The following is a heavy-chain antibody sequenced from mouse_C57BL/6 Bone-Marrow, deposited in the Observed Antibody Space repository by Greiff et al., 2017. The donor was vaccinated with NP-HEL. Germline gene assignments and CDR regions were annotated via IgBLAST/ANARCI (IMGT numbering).Heavy chain of an antibody. J-gene: IGHJ1*03. Sequence: QVQLQQSGAELARPGASVKLSCKASGYTFTSYGISWVKQRTGQGLEWIGEIYPRSGNTYYNEKFKGKATLTADKSSSTAYMELRSLTSEDSAVYFCAREGLRRCYWYFDVWGTGTTVTVSS. V-gene: IGHV1-81*01. CDR1: GYTFTSYG. D-gene: IGHD2-4*01. CDR3: AREGLRRCYWYFDV. CDR2: IYPRSGNT.